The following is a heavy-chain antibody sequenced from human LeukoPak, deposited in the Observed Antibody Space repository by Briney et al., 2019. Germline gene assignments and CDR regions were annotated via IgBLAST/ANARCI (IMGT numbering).Heavy chain of an antibody. CDR3: ARDPDTPLHGMDV. V-gene: IGHV4-31*03. J-gene: IGHJ6*02. D-gene: IGHD2-2*02. CDR1: GGSISSGGYY. Sequence: SETLSLTCTVSGGSISSGGYYWSWIRQHPGKGLEWIGYIYYSGSTYYNPSLKSRVTISVDTSKNQFSLKLSSVTAADTAVYYCARDPDTPLHGMDVWGQGTTVTVSS. CDR2: IYYSGST.